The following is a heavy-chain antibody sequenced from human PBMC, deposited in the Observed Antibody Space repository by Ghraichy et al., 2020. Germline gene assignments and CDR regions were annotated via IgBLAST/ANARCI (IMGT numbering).Heavy chain of an antibody. CDR2: ISSSSSYI. Sequence: GESLNISCAASGFTFSSYSMNWVRQAPGKGLEWVSSISSSSSYIYYADSVKGRFTISRDNAKNSLYLQMNSLRAEDTAVYYCARDLMAGDHDDAFDIWGQGTMVTVSS. D-gene: IGHD6-19*01. J-gene: IGHJ3*02. CDR3: ARDLMAGDHDDAFDI. V-gene: IGHV3-21*01. CDR1: GFTFSSYS.